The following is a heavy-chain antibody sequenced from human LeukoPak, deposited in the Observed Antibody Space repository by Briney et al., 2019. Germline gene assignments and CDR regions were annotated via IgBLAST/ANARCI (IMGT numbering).Heavy chain of an antibody. CDR1: SGSISSSSYY. CDR3: ARVVLGSSGYDDAFDI. Sequence: SETLSLTCTVSSGSISSSSYYWGWIRQPPGKGLEWIGSIYYSGSTYYNPSLKSRVTISVDTSKNQFSLKLSSVTAADTAVYYCARVVLGSSGYDDAFDIWGQGTMVTVSS. D-gene: IGHD3-22*01. V-gene: IGHV4-39*07. CDR2: IYYSGST. J-gene: IGHJ3*02.